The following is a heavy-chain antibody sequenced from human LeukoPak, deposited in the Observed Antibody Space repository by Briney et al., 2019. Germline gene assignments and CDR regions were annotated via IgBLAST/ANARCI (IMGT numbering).Heavy chain of an antibody. J-gene: IGHJ5*02. Sequence: SETLSLTCTVSGDSFNNYYWSWIRQPPGKGLEWIGYVYYSGTTNYNPSLKSRASISVDTSKNQFSLKLSSVTAADTAVYYCASESNDPWGQGTLVTVSS. V-gene: IGHV4-59*08. CDR1: GDSFNNYY. CDR3: ASESNDP. CDR2: VYYSGTT. D-gene: IGHD4-11*01.